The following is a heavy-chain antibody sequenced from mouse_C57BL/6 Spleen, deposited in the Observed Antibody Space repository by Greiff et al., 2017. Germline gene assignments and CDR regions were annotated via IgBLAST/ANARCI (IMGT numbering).Heavy chain of an antibody. V-gene: IGHV1-9*01. Sequence: VQGVESGAELMKPGASVKLSCKATGYAFTGYWIEWVKQRPGHGLEWIGEILPGSGSTNYNEKFKGKATFTADTSSNTAYMQLSSLTTEDSAIYYCARSLANWDEDYAMDYWGQGTSVTVSS. CDR2: ILPGSGST. D-gene: IGHD4-1*01. CDR1: GYAFTGYW. J-gene: IGHJ4*01. CDR3: ARSLANWDEDYAMDY.